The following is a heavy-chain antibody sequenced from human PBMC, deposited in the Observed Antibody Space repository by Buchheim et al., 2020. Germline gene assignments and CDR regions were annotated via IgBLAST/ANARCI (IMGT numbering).Heavy chain of an antibody. CDR3: ARSTIDCSSTSCYTSYGMDV. D-gene: IGHD2-2*02. V-gene: IGHV3-13*05. CDR1: GFTFSSYD. CDR2: IGTAGDP. J-gene: IGHJ6*02. Sequence: EVQLVESGGGLVQPGGSLRLSCAASGFTFSSYDMHWVRQATGKGLEWVSAIGTAGDPYYPGSVKGRFTISRENAKNSLYLQMNSLRAGDTAVYYCARSTIDCSSTSCYTSYGMDVWGQGTT.